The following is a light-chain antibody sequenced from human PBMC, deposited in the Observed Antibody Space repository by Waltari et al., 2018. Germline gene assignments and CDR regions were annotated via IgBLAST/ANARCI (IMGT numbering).Light chain of an antibody. CDR2: DAS. CDR3: QHYRSLPVT. Sequence: EIVLTQSPGTLSLSTGERATFSCRVSESVRRALALYQQGPGQAPRLLIYDASSRATGIPDRFSGSGSGTDFSLTISRLEPEDFALYYCQHYRSLPVTFGQGTKVEIK. V-gene: IGKV3-20*01. J-gene: IGKJ1*01. CDR1: ESVRRA.